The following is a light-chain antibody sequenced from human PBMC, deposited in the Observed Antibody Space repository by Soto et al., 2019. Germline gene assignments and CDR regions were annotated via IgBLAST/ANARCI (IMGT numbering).Light chain of an antibody. Sequence: DVVMTETPLSLLVAPGHPASISRKSSQSLLHITGEPFLFWYLQKPGQSPQLXIYEVSTRVSGVPDRFSGSGSGTDFTLEISRVETDDVGIYYCMQSTQLPPTFGQGTRLEIK. J-gene: IGKJ5*01. CDR1: QSLLHITGEPF. CDR3: MQSTQLPPT. CDR2: EVS. V-gene: IGKV2D-29*02.